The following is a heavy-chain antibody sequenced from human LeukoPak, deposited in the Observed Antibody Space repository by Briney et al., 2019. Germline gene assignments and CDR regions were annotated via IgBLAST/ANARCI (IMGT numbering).Heavy chain of an antibody. Sequence: SETLSLTCTVSGGSISSSNYYWGWIRQPPGKGLEWIGNIYCSGSTYYNPSLKSRVTISVDTSKNQFSLNLSSVTAADTAVYYCARPAEAGYFYAFDFWGQGTMVTVSS. J-gene: IGHJ3*01. V-gene: IGHV4-39*07. CDR2: IYCSGST. CDR3: ARPAEAGYFYAFDF. CDR1: GGSISSSNYY. D-gene: IGHD6-19*01.